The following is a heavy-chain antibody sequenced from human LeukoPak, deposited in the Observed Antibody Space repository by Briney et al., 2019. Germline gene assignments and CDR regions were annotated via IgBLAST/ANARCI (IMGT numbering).Heavy chain of an antibody. CDR2: IKQDGREK. V-gene: IGHV3-7*03. J-gene: IGHJ4*02. Sequence: SLRLSCAAAGFTFSSYWMNWVRQAPGGGLEWVANIKQDGREKYYVDSVKGRFTISRDNAKNSLYLQMNSLRVEDTAAYYCARGSSGSYDYWGQGTLVTVSS. CDR1: GFTFSSYW. CDR3: ARGSSGSYDY. D-gene: IGHD6-19*01.